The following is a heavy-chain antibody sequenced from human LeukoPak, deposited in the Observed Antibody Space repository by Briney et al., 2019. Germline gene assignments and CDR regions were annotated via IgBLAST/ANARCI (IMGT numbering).Heavy chain of an antibody. V-gene: IGHV1-69*04. CDR3: ARATDELVVPAAIPDY. D-gene: IGHD2-2*01. Sequence: SVKVSCKASGGTFSSYAISWVRQAPGQGLEWMGRIIPILGIANYAQKFQGRVTITTDESTSTAYMELSSLRSEDTAVYYCARATDELVVPAAIPDYWGQGTLVTVSS. J-gene: IGHJ4*02. CDR1: GGTFSSYA. CDR2: IIPILGIA.